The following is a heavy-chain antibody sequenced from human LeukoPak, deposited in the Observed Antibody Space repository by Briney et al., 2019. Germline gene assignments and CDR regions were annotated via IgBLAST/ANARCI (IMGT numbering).Heavy chain of an antibody. CDR2: INHSGST. CDR3: ARGPPGRWLQLQYFQH. V-gene: IGHV4-34*01. J-gene: IGHJ1*01. CDR1: GGSFSGYY. Sequence: PSETLSLTCAVYGGSFSGYYWSWIRQPPGKGLEWIGEINHSGSTNYNPSLKSRVTISVDTSKNQFSLKLSSVTAADTAVYYCARGPPGRWLQLQYFQHWGQGTLVTVSS. D-gene: IGHD5-24*01.